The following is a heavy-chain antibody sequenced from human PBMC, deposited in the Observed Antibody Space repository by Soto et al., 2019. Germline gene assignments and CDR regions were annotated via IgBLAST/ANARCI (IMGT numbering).Heavy chain of an antibody. J-gene: IGHJ4*02. D-gene: IGHD3-22*01. CDR3: ARLGPLYYYDSSGYRLGYYFDY. Sequence: SETLSLTCAVYGGSFSGYYWSRISQPPGKGLEWIGEINHSGSTNYNPSLKSRVTISVDTSKNQFSLKLSSVTAADTAVYYCARLGPLYYYDSSGYRLGYYFDYWGQGTLDTVSS. V-gene: IGHV4-34*01. CDR2: INHSGST. CDR1: GGSFSGYY.